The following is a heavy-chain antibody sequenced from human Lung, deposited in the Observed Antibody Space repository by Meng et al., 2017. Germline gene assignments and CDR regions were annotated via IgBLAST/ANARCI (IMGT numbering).Heavy chain of an antibody. D-gene: IGHD6-13*01. Sequence: VRLVQLGAEVKRPGASVKGSCKASGYTFPDYWIHWVRRAPGQGREGMGRINPKSGDTHYAQRFQGRVTMTGDTSISTAYMELSGLRSDDTAMYYCARDEDISAAGKLFGDYWGQGTLVTVSS. CDR2: INPKSGDT. CDR3: ARDEDISAAGKLFGDY. J-gene: IGHJ4*02. CDR1: GYTFPDYW. V-gene: IGHV1-2*06.